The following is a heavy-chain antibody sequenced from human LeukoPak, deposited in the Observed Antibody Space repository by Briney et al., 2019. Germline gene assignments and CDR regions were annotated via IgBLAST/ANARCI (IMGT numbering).Heavy chain of an antibody. CDR1: GFAFSNYG. J-gene: IGHJ4*02. V-gene: IGHV3-23*01. CDR3: ARGGVDHYGSGTYYLMYYFDH. CDR2: ISGSGGAT. Sequence: GGSLRLSCAASGFAFSNYGINWVRQAPGKGLEWVSGISGSGGATYYADSVKGRFTVSRDDPHNTLYLQMNSVRAEDTAVYFCARGGVDHYGSGTYYLMYYFDHWGQGALVTVSS. D-gene: IGHD3-10*01.